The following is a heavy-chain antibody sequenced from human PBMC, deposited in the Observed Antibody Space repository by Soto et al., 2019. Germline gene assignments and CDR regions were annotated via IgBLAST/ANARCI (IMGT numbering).Heavy chain of an antibody. Sequence: EVHLVESGGGLVKPGGSLRLSCVGSAFIFSDHSMNWVRQAPGKGLEWVTSIGDTGTFIYYADSVKGRFTLSRDNAKNSLFLPLDSLSPADTYVYYCARANRYLRQGYNDYGGQGTLVTVSS. J-gene: IGHJ4*02. V-gene: IGHV3-21*01. D-gene: IGHD5-12*01. CDR3: ARANRYLRQGYNDY. CDR2: IGDTGTFI. CDR1: AFIFSDHS.